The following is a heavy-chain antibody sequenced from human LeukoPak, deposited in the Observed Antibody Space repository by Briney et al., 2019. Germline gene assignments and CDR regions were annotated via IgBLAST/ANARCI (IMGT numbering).Heavy chain of an antibody. CDR2: IIPIFGTA. CDR3: ARPNYDFWSGYPGLMDV. V-gene: IGHV1-69*13. CDR1: GGTFSSYA. Sequence: ASVKVSCKASGGTFSSYAISWVRQAPGQGLEWMGGIIPIFGTANYAQKFQGRVTITADESTSTAYMELSSLRSEDTGVYYCARPNYDFWSGYPGLMDVWGKGTTVTVSS. D-gene: IGHD3-3*01. J-gene: IGHJ6*03.